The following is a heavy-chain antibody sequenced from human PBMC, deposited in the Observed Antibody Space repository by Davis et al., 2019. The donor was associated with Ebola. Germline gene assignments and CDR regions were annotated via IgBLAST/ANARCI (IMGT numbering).Heavy chain of an antibody. Sequence: SETLSLTCAVSGGSISSSNWWSWVRQPPGKGLEWIGEIYHSGSTNYNPSLKSRVTISVDKSKNQFSLKLSSVTAADTAVYYCASLYIVATIVNYWGQGTLVTVSS. CDR2: IYHSGST. J-gene: IGHJ4*02. CDR1: GGSISSSNW. D-gene: IGHD5-12*01. V-gene: IGHV4-4*02. CDR3: ASLYIVATIVNY.